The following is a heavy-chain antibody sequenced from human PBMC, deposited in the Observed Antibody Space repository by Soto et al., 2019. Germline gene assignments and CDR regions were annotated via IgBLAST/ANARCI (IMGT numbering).Heavy chain of an antibody. CDR1: GFTFSSYG. Sequence: QVQLVESGGGVVQPGRSLRLSCAASGFTFSSYGMHWVRQAPGKGLEWVAVIWYDGTNKYYADSVKDRFTISRDNSKNTLYLQMNTLRVEDTAVYYCARDTVMVTSPEYWGQGTLVTVSS. V-gene: IGHV3-33*01. J-gene: IGHJ4*02. CDR3: ARDTVMVTSPEY. D-gene: IGHD5-18*01. CDR2: IWYDGTNK.